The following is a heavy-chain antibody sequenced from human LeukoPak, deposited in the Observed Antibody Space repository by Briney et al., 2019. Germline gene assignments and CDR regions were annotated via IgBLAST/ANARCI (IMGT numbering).Heavy chain of an antibody. Sequence: GSLRLSCAASGFTISNAWMSWVRQAPGKGLEWVGRIKSKTDGGTTDYAAPVKGRFTISRDDSKNTLYLQMNSLKTEDTAVYYCTTDPGTSPPDYFDYWGQGTLVTVSS. J-gene: IGHJ4*02. CDR1: GFTISNAW. CDR3: TTDPGTSPPDYFDY. V-gene: IGHV3-15*01. D-gene: IGHD1/OR15-1a*01. CDR2: IKSKTDGGTT.